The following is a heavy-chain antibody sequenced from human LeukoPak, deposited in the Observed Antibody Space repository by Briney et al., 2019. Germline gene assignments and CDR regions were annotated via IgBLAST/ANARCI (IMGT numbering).Heavy chain of an antibody. V-gene: IGHV4-39*07. J-gene: IGHJ3*02. CDR1: GASISSSDC. D-gene: IGHD1-26*01. Sequence: SETLSLTCTVSGASISSSDCWGWIRQTPGKGLEWIGSIYYLGDTYYNPSLKSRVTISPDKSKNQFSLTLTSVTAADTAVYFCARAPLSGTYYTDAFDIWGQGTMVTVSS. CDR3: ARAPLSGTYYTDAFDI. CDR2: IYYLGDT.